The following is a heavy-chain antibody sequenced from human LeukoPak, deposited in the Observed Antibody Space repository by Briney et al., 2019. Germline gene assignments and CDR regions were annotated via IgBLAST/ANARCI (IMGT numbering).Heavy chain of an antibody. CDR2: IYYSGST. CDR3: ARHLRGQSGGPNTCFDY. J-gene: IGHJ4*02. V-gene: IGHV4-59*08. CDR1: GGSISSYY. Sequence: KPSETLSLTCTVSGGSISSYYWSWIRQPPGKGLEWIGYIYYSGSTNYNPSLKSRVTISVGTSKNQFSLKLSSVTAADTAVYYYARHLRGQSGGPNTCFDYWGQGTLVTVSS. D-gene: IGHD3-10*01.